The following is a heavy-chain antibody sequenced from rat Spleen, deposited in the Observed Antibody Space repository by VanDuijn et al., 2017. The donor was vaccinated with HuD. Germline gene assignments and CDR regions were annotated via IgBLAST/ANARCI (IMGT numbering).Heavy chain of an antibody. CDR1: GFTFSDYA. CDR3: ARSNWDFDY. V-gene: IGHV5-22*01. J-gene: IGHJ2*01. Sequence: EVQLVESDGGLVQPGRSLKLSRAAPGFTFSDYAMNWIRQAPKKGLEWVASISYEGRNTYYGDSVKGRFTISRDNAKGTLYLQMNSLRSEDTATYYCARSNWDFDYWGHGVMVTVSS. CDR2: ISYEGRNT. D-gene: IGHD5-1*01.